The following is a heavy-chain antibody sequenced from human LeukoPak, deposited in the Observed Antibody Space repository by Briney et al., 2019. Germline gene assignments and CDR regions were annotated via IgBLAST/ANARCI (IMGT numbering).Heavy chain of an antibody. CDR2: MNPNRGNT. Sequence: ASVTVSCKASGYTFTSYDINWVRQATGQGLEWMGWMNPNRGNTGYAQKFQGRVTMTRNTSISIAYMELSSLRSEDTAVYYCARGTGEYYYGSGSWYNWFDPWGQGTLVTVSS. D-gene: IGHD3-10*01. J-gene: IGHJ5*02. CDR1: GYTFTSYD. CDR3: ARGTGEYYYGSGSWYNWFDP. V-gene: IGHV1-8*01.